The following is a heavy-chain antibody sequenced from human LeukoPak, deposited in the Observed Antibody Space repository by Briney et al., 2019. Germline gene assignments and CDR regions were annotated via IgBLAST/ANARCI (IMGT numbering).Heavy chain of an antibody. V-gene: IGHV1-69*05. Sequence: SVKVSCKASGGPFSSYAISWVRQAPGQGLKWMGGIIPIFGTANYAQKFQGRVTITTDESTSTAYMELSSLRSEDTAVYYCARWGEYSSSSGYWFDPWGQGTLVTVSS. CDR3: ARWGEYSSSSGYWFDP. CDR2: IIPIFGTA. J-gene: IGHJ5*02. CDR1: GGPFSSYA. D-gene: IGHD6-6*01.